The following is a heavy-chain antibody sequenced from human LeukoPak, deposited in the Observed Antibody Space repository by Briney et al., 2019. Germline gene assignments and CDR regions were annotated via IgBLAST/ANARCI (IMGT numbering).Heavy chain of an antibody. Sequence: PSETLSLTCSVSGGSISGYYWSWIRQSPGKGLEWIAYIYYSGSTNYNPSLKSRVTISLDKSKNHLSLNLTSVTAADTAVYYCSRENGAFFPFGYWGQGTLVTVPS. J-gene: IGHJ4*02. CDR2: IYYSGST. D-gene: IGHD2-8*01. CDR1: GGSISGYY. CDR3: SRENGAFFPFGY. V-gene: IGHV4-59*12.